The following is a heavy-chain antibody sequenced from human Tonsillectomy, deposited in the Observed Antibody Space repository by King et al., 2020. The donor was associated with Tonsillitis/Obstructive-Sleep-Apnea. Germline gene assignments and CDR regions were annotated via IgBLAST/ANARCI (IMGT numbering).Heavy chain of an antibody. Sequence: QLVQSGAEVKKPGSSVKVSCKASGGTFSSYAISWVRQAPGQGLEWMGGIIPILGIANYAQKFQGRVTITADKSTSTAYMELSSLRSEDTAVYYCARRRGYSSSTSCYVSGVFWFDPWGQGTLVTVSS. V-gene: IGHV1-69*10. J-gene: IGHJ5*02. D-gene: IGHD2-2*01. CDR2: IIPILGIA. CDR1: GGTFSSYA. CDR3: ARRRGYSSSTSCYVSGVFWFDP.